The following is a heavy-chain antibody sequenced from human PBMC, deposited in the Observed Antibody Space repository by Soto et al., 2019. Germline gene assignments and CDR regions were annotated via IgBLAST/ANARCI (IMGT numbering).Heavy chain of an antibody. CDR3: AKDRRSSGWYANYYYGMDV. J-gene: IGHJ6*02. D-gene: IGHD6-19*01. CDR2: ISGSGGST. Sequence: PRLSCAASGFTFSSYAMSWVRQAPGKGLEWVSAISGSGGSTYYADSVKGRFTISRDNSKNTLYLQMNSLRAEDTAVYYCAKDRRSSGWYANYYYGMDVWGQGTTVTVSS. CDR1: GFTFSSYA. V-gene: IGHV3-23*01.